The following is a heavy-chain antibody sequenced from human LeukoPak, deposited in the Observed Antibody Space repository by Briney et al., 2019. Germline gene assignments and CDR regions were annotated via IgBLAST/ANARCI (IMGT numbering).Heavy chain of an antibody. J-gene: IGHJ4*02. CDR1: GFTFSSAA. Sequence: GGSLRLSCAASGFTFSSAAMTWVRQTPGKGLEWVSIITGSDDKTYYADSVKGRFTISRDYSKNTLHLQMNSLRVEDTAIYYCAKGPQRGSGYHPDYWGQGTLVTVSS. CDR3: AKGPQRGSGYHPDY. CDR2: ITGSDDKT. V-gene: IGHV3-23*01. D-gene: IGHD3-22*01.